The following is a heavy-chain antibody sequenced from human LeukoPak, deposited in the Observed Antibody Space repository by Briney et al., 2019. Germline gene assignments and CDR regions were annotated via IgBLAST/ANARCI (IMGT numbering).Heavy chain of an antibody. CDR3: ASRDGYNFSFDY. V-gene: IGHV4-59*01. CDR1: GGSISSYY. D-gene: IGHD5-24*01. Sequence: SETLSLTCTVSGGSISSYYWGWIRQPPGKGLEWIGYIYYSGSTNYNPSLKSRVTISVDTSKNQFSLKLSSVTAADTAVYYCASRDGYNFSFDYWGQGTLVTVSS. J-gene: IGHJ4*02. CDR2: IYYSGST.